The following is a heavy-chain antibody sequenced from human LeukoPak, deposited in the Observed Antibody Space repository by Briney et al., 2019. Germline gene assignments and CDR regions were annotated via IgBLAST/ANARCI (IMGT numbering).Heavy chain of an antibody. CDR3: ARGPSSQFRTDY. Sequence: WVSYIGTSSSRIYSADSVKGRFTISRDNAKNSLYLQMNGLRAEDTAVYYCARGPSSQFRTDYWGQGTLVTVSS. D-gene: IGHD2-2*01. CDR2: IGTSSSRI. J-gene: IGHJ4*02. V-gene: IGHV3-48*01.